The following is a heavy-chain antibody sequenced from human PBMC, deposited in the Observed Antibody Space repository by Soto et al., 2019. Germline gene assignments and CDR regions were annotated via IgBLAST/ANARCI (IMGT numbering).Heavy chain of an antibody. CDR1: GGSISSTSW. J-gene: IGHJ4*02. D-gene: IGHD6-19*01. Sequence: SETLSLTCAVSGGSISSTSWWSWVRQPPGKGLEWIGEIHHDGSSNYNPSLKSRVTISVDKSKNQFSLKLSSVTAADTAVYYCARAGGLGAVAVDYWGQGTLVTVSS. CDR2: IHHDGSS. V-gene: IGHV4-4*02. CDR3: ARAGGLGAVAVDY.